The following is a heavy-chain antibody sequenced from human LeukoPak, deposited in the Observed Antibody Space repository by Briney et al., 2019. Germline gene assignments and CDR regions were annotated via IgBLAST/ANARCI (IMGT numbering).Heavy chain of an antibody. Sequence: PGGSLRLSCAASGFTFSSYEMNWVRQTPGKGLEWVSYISSSGSTIYYADSVKGRFTISRDNAKNSLYPQMNSLRAEDTAVYYCAREAAAGGLDIWGQGTMVTVSS. V-gene: IGHV3-48*03. CDR3: AREAAAGGLDI. CDR2: ISSSGSTI. D-gene: IGHD6-13*01. CDR1: GFTFSSYE. J-gene: IGHJ3*02.